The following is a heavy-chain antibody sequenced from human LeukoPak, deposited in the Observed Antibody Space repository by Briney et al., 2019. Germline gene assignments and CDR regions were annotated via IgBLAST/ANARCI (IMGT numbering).Heavy chain of an antibody. CDR3: AKDVYGDYGGLDY. CDR1: GFPFSTYA. V-gene: IGHV3-23*01. D-gene: IGHD4-17*01. CDR2: IRGSDGST. J-gene: IGHJ4*02. Sequence: RAGGSLRLSCAASGFPFSTYAMSWVRQAPGKGLEWVSSIRGSDGSTYYADSVKGRFAISRDNSKNTLYLQMNSLRAEDTAVYYCAKDVYGDYGGLDYWGQGTPVTVSS.